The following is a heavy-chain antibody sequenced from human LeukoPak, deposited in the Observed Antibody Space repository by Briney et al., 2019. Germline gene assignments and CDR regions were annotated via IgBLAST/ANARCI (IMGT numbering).Heavy chain of an antibody. CDR2: IKQHGSDK. Sequence: GGSLRLSCVASGFTLSRHWMSWVRQAPGKGLEWVANIKQHGSDKVYVDSVKGRFTIYRDNTKTSFYLQMNSLRAEDTAIYYCTRYSYNSGPNDYWGQGILVTVSS. J-gene: IGHJ4*02. V-gene: IGHV3-7*01. CDR3: TRYSYNSGPNDY. D-gene: IGHD3-10*01. CDR1: GFTLSRHW.